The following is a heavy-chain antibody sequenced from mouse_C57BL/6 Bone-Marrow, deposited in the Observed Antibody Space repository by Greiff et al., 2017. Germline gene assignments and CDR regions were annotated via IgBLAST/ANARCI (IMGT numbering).Heavy chain of an antibody. Sequence: VKLMESGAELVRPGASVKLSCKASGYTFTDYYINWVKQRPGQGLEWIARIYPGSGNTYYNEKFKGKATLTAEKSSSTAYMQLSSLTSEDSAVYFCADVGFAYWGQGTLVTVSA. CDR2: IYPGSGNT. CDR3: ADVGFAY. V-gene: IGHV1-76*01. CDR1: GYTFTDYY. J-gene: IGHJ3*01.